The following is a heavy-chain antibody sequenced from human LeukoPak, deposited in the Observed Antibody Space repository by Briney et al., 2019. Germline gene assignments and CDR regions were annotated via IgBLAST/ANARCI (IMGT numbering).Heavy chain of an antibody. CDR1: GGSISSYY. Sequence: SETLSLTCTVSGGSISSYYWSWIRQPAGKGLEWIGRIYTSGSTNYNPSLKSRVTMSVDTSKNQFSLKLSSVTAADTAVYYCARAGGPGLYYYYYYMDVWGKGTTVTISS. CDR3: ARAGGPGLYYYYYYMDV. D-gene: IGHD4-23*01. J-gene: IGHJ6*03. CDR2: IYTSGST. V-gene: IGHV4-4*07.